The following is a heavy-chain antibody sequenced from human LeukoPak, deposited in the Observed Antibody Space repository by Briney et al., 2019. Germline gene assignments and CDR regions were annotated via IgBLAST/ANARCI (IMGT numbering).Heavy chain of an antibody. CDR3: ARGGVSVGGNFDY. J-gene: IGHJ4*02. CDR1: GFTFSSYE. D-gene: IGHD4-23*01. Sequence: GGSLRLSCAASGFTFSSYEMNWVRQAPGKGLQWVSYISSRGSTIYYADSMKGRFTISRDNANNSLFLQMNSLRAEDTAVYYCARGGVSVGGNFDYWGQGTLVTVSS. V-gene: IGHV3-48*03. CDR2: ISSRGSTI.